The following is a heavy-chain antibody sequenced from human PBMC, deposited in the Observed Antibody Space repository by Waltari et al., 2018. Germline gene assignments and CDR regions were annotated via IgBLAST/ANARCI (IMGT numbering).Heavy chain of an antibody. CDR1: GYTFTSYY. CDR2: INPSGGST. V-gene: IGHV1-46*01. D-gene: IGHD3-22*01. CDR3: ARDGLWDYDSSGYYYILDY. J-gene: IGHJ4*02. Sequence: QVQLVQSGAEVKKPGASVKVSCKASGYTFTSYYMHWVRQAPGQGLEWMGIINPSGGSTSYAQKFQGRVTMTRDTSTSTVYIELSSLRSEDTAVYYCARDGLWDYDSSGYYYILDYWGQGTLVTVSS.